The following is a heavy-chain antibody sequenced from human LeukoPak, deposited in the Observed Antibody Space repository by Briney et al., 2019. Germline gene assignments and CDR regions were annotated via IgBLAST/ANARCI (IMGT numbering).Heavy chain of an antibody. V-gene: IGHV5-51*01. CDR3: ARRLKISQGGTTDY. D-gene: IGHD1-1*01. CDR2: IFPSDSNT. Sequence: EESLQISCKTSVYSLNSYWIGWLRHMPLKALSWLVIIFPSDSNTRYGSSFQGQVTISADRSITTAYLQWSRLRASDTALYYCARRLKISQGGTTDYWGQGTLVTVSS. J-gene: IGHJ4*02. CDR1: VYSLNSYW.